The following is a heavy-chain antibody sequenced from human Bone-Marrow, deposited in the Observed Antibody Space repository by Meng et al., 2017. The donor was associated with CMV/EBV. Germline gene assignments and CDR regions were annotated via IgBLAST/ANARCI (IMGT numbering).Heavy chain of an antibody. CDR3: TRQAHYSLDLDG. J-gene: IGHJ4*02. D-gene: IGHD3/OR15-3a*01. V-gene: IGHV3-66*02. Sequence: LSLTCAGSGFTVSSDYMSWVRQTPGKGLEWVSIIFAAGNTYYADSVKGRFTISRDSSKNTLYLQMNSLRAEDTAVYYCTRQAHYSLDLDGWGQGTLVTVSS. CDR1: GFTVSSDY. CDR2: IFAAGNT.